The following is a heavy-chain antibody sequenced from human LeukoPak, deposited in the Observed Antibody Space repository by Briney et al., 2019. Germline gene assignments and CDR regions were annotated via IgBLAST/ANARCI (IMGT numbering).Heavy chain of an antibody. CDR3: ARTPRGSSSFYYYYYMDV. V-gene: IGHV4-61*01. Sequence: PSETLPLTCTVSGGSVSSGSYYWSWIRQPPGKGLEWIGYIYYSGSTNYNPSLKSRVTISVDTSKNQFSLKLSSVTAADTAVYYCARTPRGSSSFYYYYYMDVWGKGTTVTVSS. J-gene: IGHJ6*03. D-gene: IGHD6-6*01. CDR1: GGSVSSGSYY. CDR2: IYYSGST.